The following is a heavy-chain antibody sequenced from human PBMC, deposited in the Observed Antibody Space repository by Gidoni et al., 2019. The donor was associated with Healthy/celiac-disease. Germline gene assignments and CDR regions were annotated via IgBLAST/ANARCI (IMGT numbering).Heavy chain of an antibody. V-gene: IGHV4-59*01. Sequence: QVQLQESGPGLVKPSETLSLTCPVSGGSISSYYWSWIRQPPGKGLEWIGYIYYSGSTNYNPSLKSRVTISVDTSKNQFSLKLSSVTAADTAVYYCARGDYDSSGYYVHWGQGTLVTVSS. D-gene: IGHD3-22*01. CDR3: ARGDYDSSGYYVH. CDR1: GGSISSYY. CDR2: IYYSGST. J-gene: IGHJ4*02.